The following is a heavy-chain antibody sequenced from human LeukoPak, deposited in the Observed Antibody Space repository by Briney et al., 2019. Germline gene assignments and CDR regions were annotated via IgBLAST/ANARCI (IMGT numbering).Heavy chain of an antibody. Sequence: PSETLSLTCTVSGGSISGYYWSWIRQPAGKGLEWIGRIYTSGSTNYNPSLKSRVTMSVDTSKNQYSLKLSSVTAADTAVYYCARKWQLWNNWFDPWGQGTLVTVSS. CDR2: IYTSGST. CDR3: ARKWQLWNNWFDP. D-gene: IGHD5-18*01. V-gene: IGHV4-4*07. CDR1: GGSISGYY. J-gene: IGHJ5*02.